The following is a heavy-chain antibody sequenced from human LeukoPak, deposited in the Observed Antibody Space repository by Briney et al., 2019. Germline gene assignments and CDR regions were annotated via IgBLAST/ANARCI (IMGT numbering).Heavy chain of an antibody. Sequence: GGSLRLSCVASGFTFSSYNMNWVRQAPGKGLEWVSSISSSSSYIYYADSVKGRFIISRDNAKNSLHLQMNSLRAEDTAVYYCARDQYCSSATCYWIRWFDPWGQGTLVTVSS. CDR3: ARDQYCSSATCYWIRWFDP. D-gene: IGHD2-2*01. CDR1: GFTFSSYN. J-gene: IGHJ5*02. V-gene: IGHV3-21*01. CDR2: ISSSSSYI.